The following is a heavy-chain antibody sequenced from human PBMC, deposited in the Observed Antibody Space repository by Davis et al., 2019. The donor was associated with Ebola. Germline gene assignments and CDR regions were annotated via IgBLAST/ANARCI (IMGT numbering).Heavy chain of an antibody. J-gene: IGHJ4*02. D-gene: IGHD2-8*01. CDR3: ARDGEYCTNGICSTYFDN. Sequence: GESLKISCAASGFTFSNYGMAWVRQAPGKGLEWVSLIYSGGSTYYADSVKGRFTLSRDNSKNTLYLQMNSLRAEDTAVYYCARDGEYCTNGICSTYFDNWGQGTLVTVSS. V-gene: IGHV3-66*01. CDR2: IYSGGST. CDR1: GFTFSNYG.